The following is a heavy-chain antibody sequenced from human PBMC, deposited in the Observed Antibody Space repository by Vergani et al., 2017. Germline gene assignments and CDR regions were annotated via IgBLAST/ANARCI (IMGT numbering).Heavy chain of an antibody. CDR2: IYTSGST. J-gene: IGHJ4*02. V-gene: IGHV4-61*02. D-gene: IGHD1-26*01. Sequence: QVQLQESGPGLVKPSQTLSLTCTVSGGSISSGSYYWSWIRQPAGKGLEWIGRIYTSGSTNYNPSLKSRGTISVDTSKNQFSLKLSSVTAADTAVYYCARVPVSGSYLSFDYWGQGTLVTVSS. CDR1: GGSISSGSYY. CDR3: ARVPVSGSYLSFDY.